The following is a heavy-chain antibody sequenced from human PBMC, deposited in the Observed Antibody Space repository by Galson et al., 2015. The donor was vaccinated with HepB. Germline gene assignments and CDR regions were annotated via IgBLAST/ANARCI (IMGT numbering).Heavy chain of an antibody. Sequence: SVKVSCKASGYSFTNYAMHWVRQAPGQRLEWMGWFSTGNGNTKFSQRFQDRVTLTRDTSASTVYMELSSLRSEDTSVYYCAREGGTGGYSYGIYYFDYWGQGSLVTVSS. V-gene: IGHV1-3*04. CDR3: AREGGTGGYSYGIYYFDY. CDR1: GYSFTNYA. CDR2: FSTGNGNT. J-gene: IGHJ4*02. D-gene: IGHD5-18*01.